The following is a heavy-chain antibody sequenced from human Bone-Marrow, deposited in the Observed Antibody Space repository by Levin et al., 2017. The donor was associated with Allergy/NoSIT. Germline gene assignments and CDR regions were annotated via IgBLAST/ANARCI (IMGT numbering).Heavy chain of an antibody. D-gene: IGHD5-12*01. J-gene: IGHJ4*02. CDR2: IYGDDDK. V-gene: IGHV2-5*02. CDR3: AHSLSGYDSYDY. Sequence: SGPTLVKPTQTLTLTCTFSGFSVTTSTVGVGWIRQPPGKALEWLAVIYGDDDKRYSPSLKTRLTITKDSSKNEVVLIMTNLDPVDTATYHCAHSLSGYDSYDYWGPGTLVTVSS. CDR1: GFSVTTSTVG.